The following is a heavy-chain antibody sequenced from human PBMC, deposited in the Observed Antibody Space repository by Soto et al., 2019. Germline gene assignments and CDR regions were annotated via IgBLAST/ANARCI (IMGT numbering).Heavy chain of an antibody. V-gene: IGHV3-33*01. D-gene: IGHD3-10*01. CDR3: ARAFPAGSGSWYFDL. CDR2: IWYDGSNK. CDR1: GFTFSSYG. J-gene: IGHJ2*01. Sequence: GGSLRLSCAASGFTFSSYGMHWVRQAPGKGLEWVAVIWYDGSNKYYADSVKGRFTISRDNSKNTLYLQMNSLRAEDTAVYYCARAFPAGSGSWYFDLWGRGTLVTVSS.